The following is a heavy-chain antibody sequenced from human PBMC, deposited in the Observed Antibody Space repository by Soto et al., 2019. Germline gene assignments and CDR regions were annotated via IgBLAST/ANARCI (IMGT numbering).Heavy chain of an antibody. J-gene: IGHJ6*02. CDR1: GGSISSGGYS. D-gene: IGHD1-26*01. Sequence: TSETLSLTCAVSGGSISSGGYSWSWIRQPPGKGLEWIGYIYHSGSTYYNPSLKSRVTISVDRSKNQFSLKLSSVTAADTAVYYCARDRREKYYYYGMDVWGQGTTVTVSS. CDR2: IYHSGST. CDR3: ARDRREKYYYYGMDV. V-gene: IGHV4-30-2*01.